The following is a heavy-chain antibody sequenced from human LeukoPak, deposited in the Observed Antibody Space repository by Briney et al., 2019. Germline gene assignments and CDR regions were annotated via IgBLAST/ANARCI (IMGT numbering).Heavy chain of an antibody. V-gene: IGHV1-18*01. CDR2: ISAYNGNT. Sequence: APVKVSCKASGYTFTSYGISWVRQAPGQGLEWMGWISAYNGNTNYAQKLQGRVTMTTDTSTSTAYMELRSLRSDDTAVYYCARDLAAAGRQYGMDVWGQGTTVTVSS. D-gene: IGHD6-13*01. CDR3: ARDLAAAGRQYGMDV. CDR1: GYTFTSYG. J-gene: IGHJ6*02.